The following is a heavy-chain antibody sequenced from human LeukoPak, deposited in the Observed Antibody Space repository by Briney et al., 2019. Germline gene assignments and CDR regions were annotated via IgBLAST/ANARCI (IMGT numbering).Heavy chain of an antibody. Sequence: GGSLRLSCAASGFTFDDYAMHWVRQAPGKGLEWVSGISWNSGSIGYADSVKGRFTISRDNAKNSLYLQMNSLRAEDTALYYCAKDIYDSSGGVDYWGQGTLVTVSS. J-gene: IGHJ4*02. D-gene: IGHD3-22*01. CDR2: ISWNSGSI. CDR3: AKDIYDSSGGVDY. V-gene: IGHV3-9*01. CDR1: GFTFDDYA.